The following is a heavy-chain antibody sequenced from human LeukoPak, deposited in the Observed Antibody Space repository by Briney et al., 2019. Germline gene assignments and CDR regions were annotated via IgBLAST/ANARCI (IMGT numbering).Heavy chain of an antibody. CDR1: GGSISSSSYS. CDR2: IYYSGST. V-gene: IGHV4-39*01. D-gene: IGHD3-22*01. J-gene: IGHJ3*02. Sequence: SETLSLTCTVSGGSISSSSYSWGWIRQPPGKGLEWIGSIYYSGSTYNNPSLKSRVTISVDTSKNQFSLKLSSVTAADTAVYYCARPGSYYYDSSGLRGAFDIWGQGTMVTVSS. CDR3: ARPGSYYYDSSGLRGAFDI.